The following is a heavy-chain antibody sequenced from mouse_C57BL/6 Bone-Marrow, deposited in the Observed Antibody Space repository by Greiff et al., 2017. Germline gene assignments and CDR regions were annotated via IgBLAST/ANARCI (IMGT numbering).Heavy chain of an antibody. Sequence: DVKLVESGGDLVKPGGSLKLSCAASGFTFSSYGMSWVRQTPDKRLEWVATISSGGSYTYYPDSVKGRFTISRDNAKNTLYLQMSSLKSEDTAMYYCARHGYYWYCDVWGTGTTVTVSS. V-gene: IGHV5-6*02. D-gene: IGHD2-2*01. CDR1: GFTFSSYG. CDR2: ISSGGSYT. CDR3: ARHGYYWYCDV. J-gene: IGHJ1*03.